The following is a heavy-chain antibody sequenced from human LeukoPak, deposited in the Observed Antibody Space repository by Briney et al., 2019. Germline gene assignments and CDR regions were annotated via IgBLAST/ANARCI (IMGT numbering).Heavy chain of an antibody. CDR2: ISWNSGSM. V-gene: IGHV3-9*01. CDR1: GFTFDDYA. Sequence: QPGRSLRLSCVAPGFTFDDYAMHWARQAPGKGLEWVSGISWNSGSMGYADSVKGRFTISRDNAKNSLYLQMNSLRAEDTALYYCAKDMGYSGNYRTPDYWGQGTLVTVSS. D-gene: IGHD1-26*01. CDR3: AKDMGYSGNYRTPDY. J-gene: IGHJ4*02.